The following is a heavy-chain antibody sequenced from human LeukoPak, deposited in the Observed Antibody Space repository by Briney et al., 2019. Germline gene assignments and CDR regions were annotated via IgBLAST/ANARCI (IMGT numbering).Heavy chain of an antibody. D-gene: IGHD2-15*01. CDR2: ISSSGSTI. Sequence: PGGSLRLSCAASGFXFSSYEINWVRQAPGKGLEWVSYISSSGSTIYYADSVKGRFTISRDNAKNSLYLQMNSLRAEDTAVYYCARHSPVPYSEWGQGTLVTVSS. CDR3: ARHSPVPYSE. J-gene: IGHJ4*02. CDR1: GFXFSSYE. V-gene: IGHV3-48*03.